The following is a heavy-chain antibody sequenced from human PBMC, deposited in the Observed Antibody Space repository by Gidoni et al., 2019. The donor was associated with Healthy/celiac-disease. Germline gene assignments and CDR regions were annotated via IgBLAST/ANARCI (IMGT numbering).Heavy chain of an antibody. J-gene: IGHJ4*02. CDR1: GYSLSSGYY. Sequence: QVQLQESGPGLVKPSETLSLTCTVSGYSLSSGYYWGWIRQPPGKGLEWIGSIYHSGSTYYNPSLKSRVTISVDTSKNQFSLKLSSVTAADTAVYYCARRDYYDTPTFDYWGQGTLVTVSS. V-gene: IGHV4-38-2*02. CDR2: IYHSGST. CDR3: ARRDYYDTPTFDY. D-gene: IGHD3-22*01.